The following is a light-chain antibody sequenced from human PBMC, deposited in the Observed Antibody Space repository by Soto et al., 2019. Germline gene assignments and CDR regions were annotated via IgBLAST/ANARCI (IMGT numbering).Light chain of an antibody. CDR1: QGRNSW. V-gene: IGKV1D-16*01. CDR3: QQLNSYPIT. CDR2: AAS. Sequence: DIQMTHYPSSVAAGVGDRVTISCPASQGRNSWLTWYQQTKGRAPKSLIYAASNLQSGIPSRFSGSGYGTEFTLTISRLQTEDFATYYCQQLNSYPITFGQGTRLEIK. J-gene: IGKJ5*01.